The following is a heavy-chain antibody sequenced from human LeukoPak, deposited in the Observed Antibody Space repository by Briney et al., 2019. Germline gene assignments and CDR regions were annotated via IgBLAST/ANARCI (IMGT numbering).Heavy chain of an antibody. Sequence: PSETLSLTCAVYGGSFSGYYWSWIRQPPGKGLEWIGEINHSGSTNYNPSLKSRVTISVDTSKNQFSLKLSSVTAADTAVYYCARGSPPAMYYYGSGSYFRNFDYWGQGTLVTVSS. CDR2: INHSGST. D-gene: IGHD3-10*01. CDR1: GGSFSGYY. J-gene: IGHJ4*02. V-gene: IGHV4-34*01. CDR3: ARGSPPAMYYYGSGSYFRNFDY.